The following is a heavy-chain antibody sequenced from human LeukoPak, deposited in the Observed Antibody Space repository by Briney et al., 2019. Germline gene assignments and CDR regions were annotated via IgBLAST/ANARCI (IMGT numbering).Heavy chain of an antibody. J-gene: IGHJ6*03. Sequence: GGSLRLSCAASGFTFSDYYMSWIRQAPGKGLEWVSYISSSGSTIYYADSVKGRFTISRDNAKNSLYLQMNSLRAEDTAMYYSPRDGRNSMVRGVIIPSLYYYMDVWGKGTTVTISS. V-gene: IGHV3-11*04. CDR2: ISSSGSTI. CDR1: GFTFSDYY. D-gene: IGHD3-10*01. CDR3: PRDGRNSMVRGVIIPSLYYYMDV.